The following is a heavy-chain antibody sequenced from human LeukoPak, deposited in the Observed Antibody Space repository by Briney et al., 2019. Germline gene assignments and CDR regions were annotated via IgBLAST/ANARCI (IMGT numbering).Heavy chain of an antibody. CDR2: VYWNDDK. J-gene: IGHJ4*02. D-gene: IGHD6-19*01. Sequence: SGPTLVKPTQTLTLTCTFSGFSLSTSGVGVGWIRQPPSKALEGLVFVYWNDDKRYSPSLKSRLTITKDASTNQVVLTMTNMDPVDTATYYCAHRARYSSGWYYFDYWGQGTLVTVSS. V-gene: IGHV2-5*01. CDR3: AHRARYSSGWYYFDY. CDR1: GFSLSTSGVG.